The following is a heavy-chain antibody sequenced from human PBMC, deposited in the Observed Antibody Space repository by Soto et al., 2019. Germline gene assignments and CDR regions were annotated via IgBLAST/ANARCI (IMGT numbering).Heavy chain of an antibody. V-gene: IGHV1-69*04. J-gene: IGHJ3*02. Sequence: ASVKVSCKASGGTFSSYAISWVRQAPGQGLEWMGRIIPILGIANYAQKFQGRVTITADKSTSTAYMELSSLRSEDTAVYYCARVADAGGDGAFDIWGQGTMVTVSS. CDR3: ARVADAGGDGAFDI. D-gene: IGHD2-2*01. CDR2: IIPILGIA. CDR1: GGTFSSYA.